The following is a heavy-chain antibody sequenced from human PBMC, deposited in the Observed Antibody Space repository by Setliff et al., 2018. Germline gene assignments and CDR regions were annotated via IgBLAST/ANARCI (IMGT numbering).Heavy chain of an antibody. Sequence: SETLSLTCAVSGGSISSPNWRNWVRQPPGKGLEWIGEIYHSGTTNYNPSLKSRVTMSVDKSRNQFSLRLTSVTAADTAIYYCTRAYSGSHDYWGQGTLVTVSS. CDR3: TRAYSGSHDY. CDR2: IYHSGTT. J-gene: IGHJ4*02. D-gene: IGHD1-26*01. CDR1: GGSISSPNW. V-gene: IGHV4-4*02.